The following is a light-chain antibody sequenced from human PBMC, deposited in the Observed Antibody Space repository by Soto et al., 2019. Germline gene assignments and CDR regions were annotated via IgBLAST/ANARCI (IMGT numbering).Light chain of an antibody. CDR3: QHYGNSLWT. Sequence: FVLTQSPDSLAVSLGERATINCKSRQSVLYRSSNKNYLAWYQQRPGQPPKLLIYDASSRATDIPDRFSGSGSGTDFTLTISRLEPEDFAVYYCQHYGNSLWTFGQGTKVDIK. V-gene: IGKV4-1*01. CDR2: DAS. J-gene: IGKJ1*01. CDR1: QSVLYRSSNKNY.